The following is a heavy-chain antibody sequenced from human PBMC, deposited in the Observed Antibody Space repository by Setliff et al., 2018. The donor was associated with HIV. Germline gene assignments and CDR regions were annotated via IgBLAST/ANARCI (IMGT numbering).Heavy chain of an antibody. CDR2: IYYIGNT. CDR1: GGSISGGGYY. D-gene: IGHD3-3*01. Sequence: LSLTCTVSGGSISGGGYYWSWIRQHPGKGLDWVGNIYYIGNTDYNPSLKSRVTISIDTSKNQFSLKLSSVTAADTAIYYCARVPRITTLRNAFDIWGQGIMVTVSS. V-gene: IGHV4-31*03. CDR3: ARVPRITTLRNAFDI. J-gene: IGHJ3*02.